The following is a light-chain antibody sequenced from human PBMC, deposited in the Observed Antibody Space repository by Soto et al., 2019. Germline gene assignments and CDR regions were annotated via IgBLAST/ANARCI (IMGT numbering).Light chain of an antibody. V-gene: IGKV1D-12*01. CDR3: PRVNSFLFT. CDR2: AAS. Sequence: DIQMTQSPSSVSASVGDRVSITCRASQGISNWLAWYQQKPGRAPKLLIYAASSLQSGVSSRFRFSGAEKYLTLTISSLQPEDFQTYHCPRVNSFLFTVGPGTKVDIK. CDR1: QGISNW. J-gene: IGKJ3*01.